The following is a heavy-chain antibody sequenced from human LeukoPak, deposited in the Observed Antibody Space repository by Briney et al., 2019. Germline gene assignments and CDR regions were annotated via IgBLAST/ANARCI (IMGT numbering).Heavy chain of an antibody. D-gene: IGHD6-19*01. V-gene: IGHV3-66*01. J-gene: IGHJ6*02. Sequence: PGGSLRLSCAASGFTVSSNYMSWVRQAPGKGLEWVSVIYSGGSTYYADSVKGRFTISRDNSKNTLYLQMNSLRAEDTAVYYCARFLAYITYSSGPGGMDVWGQGTTVTVSS. CDR2: IYSGGST. CDR1: GFTVSSNY. CDR3: ARFLAYITYSSGPGGMDV.